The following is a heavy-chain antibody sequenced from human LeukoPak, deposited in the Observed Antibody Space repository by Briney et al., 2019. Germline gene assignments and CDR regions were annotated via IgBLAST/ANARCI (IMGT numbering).Heavy chain of an antibody. Sequence: ASVKVSCKASGFTFTSSAMQWVRQARGQRLGWIGWIVVGSGNTNYAQKFQERVTITRDMSTSTAYMELSSLRSEDTAVYYCASRPLRYYHYGMDVWGQGTTVTVSS. V-gene: IGHV1-58*02. CDR2: IVVGSGNT. CDR3: ASRPLRYYHYGMDV. CDR1: GFTFTSSA. D-gene: IGHD3-16*01. J-gene: IGHJ6*02.